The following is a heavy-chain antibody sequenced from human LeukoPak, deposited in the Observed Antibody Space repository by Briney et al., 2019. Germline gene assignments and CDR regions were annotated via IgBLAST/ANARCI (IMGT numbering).Heavy chain of an antibody. CDR1: GGSISSGGYS. CDR2: IYHSGST. V-gene: IGHV4-30-2*01. J-gene: IGHJ6*02. CDR3: ARSSGYYYSYYGMDV. D-gene: IGHD3-22*01. Sequence: SETLSLTCAVSGGSISSGGYSWSWIRQPPGKGLEWIGYIYHSGSTYYNPSLKSRVTISVDRSKNQFSLKLSSVTAADTAVYYCARSSGYYYSYYGMDVWGQGTTVTVSS.